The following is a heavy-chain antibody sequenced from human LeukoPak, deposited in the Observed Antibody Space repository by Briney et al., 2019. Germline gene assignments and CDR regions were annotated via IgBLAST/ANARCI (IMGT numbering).Heavy chain of an antibody. V-gene: IGHV3-48*01. D-gene: IGHD5-12*01. CDR2: IRSSSET. CDR3: ARDAGNSGYGCDL. J-gene: IGHJ5*02. CDR1: GFTFSNYA. Sequence: GGSLRLSCAASGFTFSNYAMHWVRQAPGKGLEWVSHIRSSSETFYADSVKGRFTISRDNARNSLYLQMNNLRGEDTAIYYCARDAGNSGYGCDLWGQGTLVTVSS.